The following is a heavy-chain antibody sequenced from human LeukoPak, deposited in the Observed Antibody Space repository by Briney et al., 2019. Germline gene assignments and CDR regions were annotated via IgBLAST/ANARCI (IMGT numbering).Heavy chain of an antibody. V-gene: IGHV3-30-3*01. D-gene: IGHD6-19*01. J-gene: IGHJ4*02. CDR2: ISYDGSNK. Sequence: GGSLRLSCAASGLTFSSYAMHWVRQAPGKGLEWVAVISYDGSNKYYADSVKGRFTISRDNSKNTLYLQMNSLRAEDTAVYYCARDRGYSSVYFDYWGQGTLVTVSS. CDR3: ARDRGYSSVYFDY. CDR1: GLTFSSYA.